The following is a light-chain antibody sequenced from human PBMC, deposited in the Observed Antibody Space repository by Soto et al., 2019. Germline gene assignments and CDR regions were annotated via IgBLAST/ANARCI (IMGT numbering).Light chain of an antibody. Sequence: EIVLTQSPGTLSFSPGESATLSCRASQSAGSTYFAWYQQKPGQAPRLLMFGASNRATGVPDRFSGSGSGTDFTLTISRLEPEDSAVYYCQQYGRSLIIFGQGTRLEIK. V-gene: IGKV3-20*01. CDR2: GAS. J-gene: IGKJ5*01. CDR3: QQYGRSLII. CDR1: QSAGSTY.